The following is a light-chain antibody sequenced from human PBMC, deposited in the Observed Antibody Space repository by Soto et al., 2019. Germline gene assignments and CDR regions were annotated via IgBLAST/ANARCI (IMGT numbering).Light chain of an antibody. CDR3: QHSGSSPWT. Sequence: ESVLTQSPGTLSLSPGERATLSCRASQSVASSYLAWYQQKPGQAPRLLIYGASNRATGIPDRFSGSGSGTDFTLTISRLASEDFAVYYCQHSGSSPWTFGQGTKVEIK. J-gene: IGKJ1*01. V-gene: IGKV3-20*01. CDR1: QSVASSY. CDR2: GAS.